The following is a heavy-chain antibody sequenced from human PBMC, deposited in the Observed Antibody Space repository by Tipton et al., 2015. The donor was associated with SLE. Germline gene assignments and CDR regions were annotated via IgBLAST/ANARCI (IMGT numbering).Heavy chain of an antibody. CDR3: ARGRFFDDDDYVPSQYCYMDV. Sequence: QLVQSGAEVKKPGASVKVSCKASGYRFTTYDINWVRQAPGQGLELMGIIEPNGGIATYTQKFQGRVTMTRDTSTSTVYMELSSLTSEDTAVYYCARGRFFDDDDYVPSQYCYMDVWGKGTPVTVSS. J-gene: IGHJ6*03. CDR1: GYRFTTYD. V-gene: IGHV1-46*01. D-gene: IGHD4-17*01. CDR2: IEPNGGIA.